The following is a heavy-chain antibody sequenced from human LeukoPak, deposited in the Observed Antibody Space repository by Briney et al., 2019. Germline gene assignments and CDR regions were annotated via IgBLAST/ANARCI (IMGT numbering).Heavy chain of an antibody. CDR3: AKDGGSYPDSFDI. CDR1: GFIFNTYV. D-gene: IGHD3-16*01. V-gene: IGHV3-30*02. J-gene: IGHJ3*02. Sequence: GGSLRLSCAACGFIFNTYVMHWVRQAPGKGVEWLAFIRYDGSNKNYADSVKGRFTISRDNTKNSLYLQMNSLRAEDTAVYYCAKDGGSYPDSFDIWGQGTMVTVSS. CDR2: IRYDGSNK.